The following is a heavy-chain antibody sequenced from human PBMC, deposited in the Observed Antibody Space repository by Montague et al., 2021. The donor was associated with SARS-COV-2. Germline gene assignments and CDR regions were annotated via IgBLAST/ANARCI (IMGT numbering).Heavy chain of an antibody. CDR3: AMRGGALDAFDI. CDR2: IYYSGST. D-gene: IGHD4-17*01. Sequence: SGTLSLTCTVSGGSIRTSSYYWGWIRQPPGKGLDWIGSIYYSGSTYYNPSLKSRVTISVDTSKNQFSLKLSSVTAADTAVYYCAMRGGALDAFDIWGQGTMVIVSS. J-gene: IGHJ3*02. CDR1: GGSIRTSSYY. V-gene: IGHV4-39*01.